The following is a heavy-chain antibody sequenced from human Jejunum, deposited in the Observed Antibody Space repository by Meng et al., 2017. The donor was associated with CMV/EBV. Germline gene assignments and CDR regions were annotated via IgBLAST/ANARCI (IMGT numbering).Heavy chain of an antibody. D-gene: IGHD4-23*01. J-gene: IGHJ4*02. CDR2: TYSGGTT. Sequence: SCAASGFPVSSNYMSWVRQAPGKGLEWVSITYSGGTTYYADSVKGRFTISRDTSKNTLCLQMNSLRAEDTAIYYCARSTVVNGGGNWGRGTLVTVSS. CDR1: GFPVSSNY. V-gene: IGHV3-66*02. CDR3: ARSTVVNGGGN.